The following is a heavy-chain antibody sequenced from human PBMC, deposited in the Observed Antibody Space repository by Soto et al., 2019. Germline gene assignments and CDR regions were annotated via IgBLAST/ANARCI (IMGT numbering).Heavy chain of an antibody. J-gene: IGHJ5*02. V-gene: IGHV4-34*01. CDR3: ARGRRQQLVRSQYNWFDP. CDR2: INHSGST. D-gene: IGHD6-13*01. CDR1: GGSFSDYY. Sequence: SETLSLTCAVYGGSFSDYYWSWIRQPPGKGLKKIGEINHSGSTNYNPFFKSRVTISVDTSKIQFPLKLISVTAADTAVYYCARGRRQQLVRSQYNWFDPWGQGTLVTVSS.